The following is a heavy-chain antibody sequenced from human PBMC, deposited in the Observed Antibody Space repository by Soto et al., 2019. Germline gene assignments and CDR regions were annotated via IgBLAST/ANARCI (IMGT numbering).Heavy chain of an antibody. Sequence: SLTCAVYGGSFSGYYWSWIRQPPGNGLEWIGEINHSGSTNYNPSLKSRVTISVDTSKNQFSLKLSSVTAADAAVYYCARRPGYSSGWYIYYYGMDVWGQGTTVTVYS. V-gene: IGHV4-34*01. J-gene: IGHJ6*02. CDR2: INHSGST. CDR1: GGSFSGYY. CDR3: ARRPGYSSGWYIYYYGMDV. D-gene: IGHD6-19*01.